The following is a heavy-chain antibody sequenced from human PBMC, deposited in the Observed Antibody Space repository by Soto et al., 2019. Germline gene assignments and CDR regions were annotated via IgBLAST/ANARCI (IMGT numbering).Heavy chain of an antibody. J-gene: IGHJ3*02. Sequence: QVQLQESGPGLVKPSQTLSLTCTVSGGSISSGGYYWSWIRQHPGKGLEWIGYIYYSGSTYYNPSLKSRVTISVDTSKNQFSLKLSSVTAADTAVYYCARGPVVVTAIRGLGAFDIWGQGTMVTVSS. CDR1: GGSISSGGYY. V-gene: IGHV4-31*03. CDR2: IYYSGST. CDR3: ARGPVVVTAIRGLGAFDI. D-gene: IGHD2-21*02.